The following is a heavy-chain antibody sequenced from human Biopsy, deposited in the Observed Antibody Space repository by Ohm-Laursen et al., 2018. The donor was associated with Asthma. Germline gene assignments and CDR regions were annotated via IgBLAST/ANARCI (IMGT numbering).Heavy chain of an antibody. J-gene: IGHJ4*02. D-gene: IGHD6-19*01. CDR1: GFTVSRDH. Sequence: SLRLSCTASGFTVSRDHMFWVRQAPGKGLEWVPVIYSGGTSHTADSVRGRFTISRDFSKNTLHLQMHSLRVEDTAVYYCARGDSSGWSHYYFDYWGQGIVVTVSS. V-gene: IGHV3-53*01. CDR2: IYSGGTS. CDR3: ARGDSSGWSHYYFDY.